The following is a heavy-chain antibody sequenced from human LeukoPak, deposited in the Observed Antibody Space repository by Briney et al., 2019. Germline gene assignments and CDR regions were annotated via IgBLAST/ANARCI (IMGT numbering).Heavy chain of an antibody. CDR2: ISNDGSNK. Sequence: GGCLRVSCAAPGFTFSSYGMYWVREAPGKGLWWGAVISNDGSNKYYADSVKGRFTISRDNSKNTLYLQMNSLSTEDTAVYYCAKDRRDGYSYLFDYWGQGTLVTVSS. J-gene: IGHJ4*02. CDR3: AKDRRDGYSYLFDY. V-gene: IGHV3-30*18. CDR1: GFTFSSYG. D-gene: IGHD5-24*01.